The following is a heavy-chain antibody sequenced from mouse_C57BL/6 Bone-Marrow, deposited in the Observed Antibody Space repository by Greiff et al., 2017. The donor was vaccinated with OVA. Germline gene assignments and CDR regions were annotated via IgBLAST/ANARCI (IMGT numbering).Heavy chain of an antibody. V-gene: IGHV5-12*01. D-gene: IGHD1-1*01. Sequence: DVQLVESGGGLVQPGGSLKLSCAASGFTFSDYYMYWVRQTPEKRLEWVAYISNGGGSTYYPDTVKGRFTISRDNAKNTLYLQMSRLKSEDTAMYYCARQDYYGTPFAYWGQGTLVTVSA. CDR2: ISNGGGST. J-gene: IGHJ3*01. CDR3: ARQDYYGTPFAY. CDR1: GFTFSDYY.